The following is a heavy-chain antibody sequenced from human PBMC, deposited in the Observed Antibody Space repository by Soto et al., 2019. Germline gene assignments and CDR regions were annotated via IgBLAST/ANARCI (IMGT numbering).Heavy chain of an antibody. V-gene: IGHV1-8*01. CDR2: MNPNSGNT. CDR1: GYKCISYD. J-gene: IGHJ6*03. CDR3: ASLLTPGLMDV. Sequence: ASVKASCKAFGYKCISYDINGVRQATGQRHEWMGWMNPNSGNTGYAQKFQGRVTMTRNTSISTAYMELSSLRSEDTAVYYCASLLTPGLMDVWGKGTTVKVSS.